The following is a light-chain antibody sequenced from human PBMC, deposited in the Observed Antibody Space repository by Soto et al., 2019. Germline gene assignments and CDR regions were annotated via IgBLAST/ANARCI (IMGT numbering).Light chain of an antibody. CDR3: QQRSNWPPAIT. V-gene: IGKV3-11*01. CDR1: QSVTTY. Sequence: EVLLTQSPATLSLSPGETATLFCRASQSVTTYIAWYQQKPGQPPRLLIYDASNRATGIPARFSGSGSGTDFTLTLSSLEPEDFAVYYCQQRSNWPPAITFGQGTRLEIK. J-gene: IGKJ5*01. CDR2: DAS.